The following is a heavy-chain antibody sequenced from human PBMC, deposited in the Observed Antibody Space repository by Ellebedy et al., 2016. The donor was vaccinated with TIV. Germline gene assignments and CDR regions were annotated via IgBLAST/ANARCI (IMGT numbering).Heavy chain of an antibody. V-gene: IGHV4-39*01. CDR1: GGSISSSSYY. CDR2: IYYSGST. Sequence: SETLSLTXTVSGGSISSSSYYWGWIRQPPGKGLEWIGSIYYSGSTYYNPSLKSRVTISVDTSKNQFSLKLSSVTAADTAVYYCARHDFWSGYSRDFGFDYWGQGTLVTVSS. D-gene: IGHD3-3*01. J-gene: IGHJ4*02. CDR3: ARHDFWSGYSRDFGFDY.